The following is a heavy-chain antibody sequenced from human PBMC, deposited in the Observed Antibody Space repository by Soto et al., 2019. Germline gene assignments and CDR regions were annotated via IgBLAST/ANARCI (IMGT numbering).Heavy chain of an antibody. J-gene: IGHJ3*02. CDR3: ARSLDFGGIQLWSDAFDI. V-gene: IGHV4-59*01. D-gene: IGHD5-18*01. CDR1: GVSISSYY. CDR2: IYYSGST. Sequence: SETLSLTCTVAGVSISSYYWSWIRQPPGKGLEWIGYIYYSGSTNYNPSLKSRVTISVDTSKNQFSLKLSSVTAADTAVYYCARSLDFGGIQLWSDAFDIWGQGTMVTVSS.